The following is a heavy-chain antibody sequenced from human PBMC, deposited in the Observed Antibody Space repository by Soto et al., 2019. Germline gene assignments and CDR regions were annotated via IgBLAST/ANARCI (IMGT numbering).Heavy chain of an antibody. CDR1: GFTFSSYS. V-gene: IGHV3-48*02. CDR3: ARDMIFGVVIIDFYYYYGMDV. Sequence: HPGGSLRLSCAASGFTFSSYSMNWVRQAPGKGLEWVSYISSSSSTIYYADSVKGRFTISRDNAKNSLYLQMNSLRDEDTAVYYCARDMIFGVVIIDFYYYYGMDVWGQGTTVTVSS. J-gene: IGHJ6*02. D-gene: IGHD3-3*01. CDR2: ISSSSSTI.